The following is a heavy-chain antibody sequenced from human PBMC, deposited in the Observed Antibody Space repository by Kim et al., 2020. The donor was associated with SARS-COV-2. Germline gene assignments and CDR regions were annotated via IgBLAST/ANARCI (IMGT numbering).Heavy chain of an antibody. J-gene: IGHJ4*02. V-gene: IGHV3-74*01. D-gene: IGHD1-1*01. CDR2: IIGDGSVT. Sequence: GGSLRLSCAASGFTFSSYWMHWVRQAPGEGLVWVSRIIGDGSVTSYADSVKGRFTISRDNAKNTLYLQINSLRAEDTAVYYCARANPTPSLDYWGQGTLVTVSS. CDR1: GFTFSSYW. CDR3: ARANPTPSLDY.